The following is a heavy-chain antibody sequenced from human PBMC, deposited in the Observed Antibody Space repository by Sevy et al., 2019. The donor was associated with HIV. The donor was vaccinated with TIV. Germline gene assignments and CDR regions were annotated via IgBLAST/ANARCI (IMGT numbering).Heavy chain of an antibody. CDR3: AREHRGNWNFDYYYYGMDV. CDR1: GYTFTSYG. V-gene: IGHV1-18*01. Sequence: ASVKVSCKASGYTFTSYGISWVRQAPGQGLEWMGWISAYNGNTNYAQKLQGRVTMTTDTSTSTAYMELRSLRSDDTAVYYCAREHRGNWNFDYYYYGMDVWGQGTTVTVSS. J-gene: IGHJ6*02. D-gene: IGHD1-7*01. CDR2: ISAYNGNT.